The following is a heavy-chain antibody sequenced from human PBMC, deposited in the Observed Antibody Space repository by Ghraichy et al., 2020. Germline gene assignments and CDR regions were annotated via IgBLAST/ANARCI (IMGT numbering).Heavy chain of an antibody. V-gene: IGHV3-66*01. CDR3: ARAYDILTGYYRDAFDI. D-gene: IGHD3-9*01. CDR1: GFTVSSNY. Sequence: GESLNISCAASGFTVSSNYMSWVRQAPGKGLEWVSVIYSGGSTYYADSVKGRFTISRDNSKNTLYLQMNSLRAEDTAVYYCARAYDILTGYYRDAFDIWGQGTMVIVSS. CDR2: IYSGGST. J-gene: IGHJ3*02.